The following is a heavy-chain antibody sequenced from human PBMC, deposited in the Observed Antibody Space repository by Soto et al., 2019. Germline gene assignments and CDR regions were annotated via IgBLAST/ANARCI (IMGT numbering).Heavy chain of an antibody. J-gene: IGHJ4*02. CDR3: TRRHSLGYCSGGSCYPPGFDY. Sequence: PGGSLRLSCAASGFTFSGSAMHWVRQASGKGLEWVCRIRSKANSYATAYAASVKGRFTISRDDSKNTAYLQMNSLKTEDTAVYYCTRRHSLGYCSGGSCYPPGFDYWGQGTLVTVSS. V-gene: IGHV3-73*01. D-gene: IGHD2-15*01. CDR2: IRSKANSYAT. CDR1: GFTFSGSA.